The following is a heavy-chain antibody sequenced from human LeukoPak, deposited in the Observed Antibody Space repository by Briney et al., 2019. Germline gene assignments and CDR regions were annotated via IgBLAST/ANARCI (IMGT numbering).Heavy chain of an antibody. V-gene: IGHV4-34*01. D-gene: IGHD3-10*01. J-gene: IGHJ4*02. CDR2: INHSGST. Sequence: PSETLSLTCAVYGGSFIGYYWSWIRQPPGKGLEWIGEINHSGSTNYNPSLKSRVTISVDTSKNQFSLKLSSVTAADTAVYYCARGRQAYYYGSGSYNYWGQGTLVTVSS. CDR1: GGSFIGYY. CDR3: ARGRQAYYYGSGSYNY.